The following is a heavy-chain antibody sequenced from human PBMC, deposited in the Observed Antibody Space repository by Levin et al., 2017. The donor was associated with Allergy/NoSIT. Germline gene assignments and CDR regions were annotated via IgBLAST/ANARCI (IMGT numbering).Heavy chain of an antibody. V-gene: IGHV3-23*01. J-gene: IGHJ4*02. CDR3: AKDLAAVGQDSDYGIDY. Sequence: SGGSLRLSCAASGFTFSNYALNWVRQAPGKGLEWVSAISSSGGGTYYADSVKGRFTISRDNSKDTLFLQMDTLRAEDTAVYYCAKDLAAVGQDSDYGIDYWGQGTLVTVSS. D-gene: IGHD5-12*01. CDR1: GFTFSNYA. CDR2: ISSSGGGT.